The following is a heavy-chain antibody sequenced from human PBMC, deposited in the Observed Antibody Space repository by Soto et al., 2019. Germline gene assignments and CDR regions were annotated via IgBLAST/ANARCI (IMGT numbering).Heavy chain of an antibody. V-gene: IGHV1-69*01. Sequence: QVQLVQSGAEVKKPGSSVKVSCKASGGTFSSYAISCVRQAPGQGLEWMGGIIPIFGTAKYAQKFQGRVTITADESTSTAYMELSSLRSEDTAVYYCARGGAYYDILTGPYYFDYWGQGTLVTVSS. CDR3: ARGGAYYDILTGPYYFDY. D-gene: IGHD3-9*01. CDR1: GGTFSSYA. CDR2: IIPIFGTA. J-gene: IGHJ4*02.